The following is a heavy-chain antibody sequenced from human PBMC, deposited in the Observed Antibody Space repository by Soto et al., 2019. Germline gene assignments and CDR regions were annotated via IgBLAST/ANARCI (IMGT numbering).Heavy chain of an antibody. CDR1: GGTFSSYA. Sequence: ASVKVSCKASGGTFSSYAISWVRQAPGQGLEWMGGIIPIFGTANYAQKFQGRVTITADESTSTAYMELSSLRSEDTAVYYCASGVWEGEFGYFDYWGQGTLVTVSS. V-gene: IGHV1-69*13. J-gene: IGHJ4*02. CDR2: IIPIFGTA. CDR3: ASGVWEGEFGYFDY. D-gene: IGHD1-26*01.